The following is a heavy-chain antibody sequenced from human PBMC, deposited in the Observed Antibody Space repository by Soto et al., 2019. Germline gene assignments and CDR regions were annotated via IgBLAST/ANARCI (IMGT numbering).Heavy chain of an antibody. V-gene: IGHV1-2*02. CDR2: INANSGDT. CDR1: GYTFSGHY. CDR3: ARGGALDGTSPPFNH. Sequence: ASVKVPCKASGYTFSGHYMHWIRQAPGQGPEWLGWINANSGDTDRAPKFQDRLTMTRDTSISTACMELSRLRSDDTAVYYCARGGALDGTSPPFNHWGQGTLVTVSS. D-gene: IGHD6-19*01. J-gene: IGHJ4*02.